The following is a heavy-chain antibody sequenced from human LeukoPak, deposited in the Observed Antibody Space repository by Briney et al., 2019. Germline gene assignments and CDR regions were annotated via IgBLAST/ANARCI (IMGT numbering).Heavy chain of an antibody. V-gene: IGHV4-30-4*08. J-gene: IGHJ4*02. CDR2: INHSGST. CDR3: ARHGNYRYFFDC. D-gene: IGHD5-24*01. CDR1: GGSISSGDYY. Sequence: SQTLSLTCTVSGGSISSGDYYWSWIRQPPGKGLEWIGEINHSGSTNYNPSLKSRVTISVDTSKNQFSLKLSSVTAADTAVYYCARHGNYRYFFDCWGQGILVTVSS.